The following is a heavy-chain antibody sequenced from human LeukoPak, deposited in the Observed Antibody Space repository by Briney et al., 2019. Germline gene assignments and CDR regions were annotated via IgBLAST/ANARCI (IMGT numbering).Heavy chain of an antibody. CDR1: GFTFSDYF. V-gene: IGHV3-11*01. Sequence: GGSLRLSCVASGFTFSDYFMSWIRQAPGEGLEGVSYISSSGASIYYADSVKGRFTISRDNAKNSLYLQMSSLRAEDTAVYYCSRPALCSSSCYYFFDHWGQGTLVTVSS. CDR2: ISSSGASI. J-gene: IGHJ4*02. CDR3: SRPALCSSSCYYFFDH. D-gene: IGHD2-2*01.